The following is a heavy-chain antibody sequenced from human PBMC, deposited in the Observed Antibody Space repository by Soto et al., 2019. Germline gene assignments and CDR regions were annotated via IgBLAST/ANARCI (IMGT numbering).Heavy chain of an antibody. J-gene: IGHJ4*02. Sequence: GGSLRLSCAASGFTFGNHWMHWVRQAPGKGLEWVSRMNSDGSTTNYADSVKGRFTVSRDNAKNTLYLQMNSLRAEDTAVYYCATDEVDYWGPGTLVTVSS. V-gene: IGHV3-74*01. CDR1: GFTFGNHW. CDR3: ATDEVDY. CDR2: MNSDGSTT.